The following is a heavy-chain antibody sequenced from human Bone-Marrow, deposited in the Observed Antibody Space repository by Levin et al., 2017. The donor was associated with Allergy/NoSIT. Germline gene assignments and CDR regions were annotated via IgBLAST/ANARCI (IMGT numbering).Heavy chain of an antibody. CDR2: IYTSGST. CDR1: GGSISSGNYY. J-gene: IGHJ6*03. D-gene: IGHD2-2*02. Sequence: SETLSLTCTVSGGSISSGNYYWSWIRQPAGERLEWIGRIYTSGSTNYNPSLKSRVTISLDTSKNQFSLKLTSVTAADTAVYYCARVCHVRESSGTSWYSFSYYYMDVWGKGTTVTVSS. V-gene: IGHV4-61*02. CDR3: ARVCHVRESSGTSWYSFSYYYMDV.